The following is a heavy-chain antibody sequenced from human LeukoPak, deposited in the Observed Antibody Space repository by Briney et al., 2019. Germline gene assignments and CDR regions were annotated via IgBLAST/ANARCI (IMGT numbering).Heavy chain of an antibody. D-gene: IGHD6-6*01. CDR2: IYSGGST. J-gene: IGHJ4*02. CDR3: ARGAYSSSSN. CDR1: GFAVSSNF. V-gene: IGHV3-53*01. Sequence: PGGSLRLSCAASGFAVSSNFMYWVRQAPGKGLEWVSVIYSGGSTYYADSVKGRFTISRDNSKNTLYLQMNSLRAEDTAVYYCARGAYSSSSNWGQGTLVTVSS.